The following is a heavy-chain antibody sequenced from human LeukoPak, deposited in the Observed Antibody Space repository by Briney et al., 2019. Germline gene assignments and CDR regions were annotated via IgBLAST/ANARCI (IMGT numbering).Heavy chain of an antibody. CDR3: ARDWNTDFWSGYYTNYFDY. CDR1: GFTVSSFE. V-gene: IGHV3-7*01. J-gene: IGHJ4*02. D-gene: IGHD3-3*01. Sequence: GGSLRLSCAGSGFTVSSFEINWVRRAPGKGLEWVATIKQDGTEKYYVDSVKGRFTISRDNAKNSLYLQMNSLRAEDTAVYYCARDWNTDFWSGYYTNYFDYWGQGTLVTVSS. CDR2: IKQDGTEK.